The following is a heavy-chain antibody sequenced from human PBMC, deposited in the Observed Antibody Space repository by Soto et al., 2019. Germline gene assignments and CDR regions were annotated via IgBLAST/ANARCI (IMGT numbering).Heavy chain of an antibody. CDR1: GGFVSSGSYY. D-gene: IGHD1-1*01. Sequence: QVQLQQWGAGLLKPSETLSLTCAVYGGFVSSGSYYWSWIRQPPGKGLEWIGEMSHSGGTHFNPYLKSRVTISVETYKNQFSLKMSPVTAAAADLYYGACVGGGTATNVGDAVDIWGPWTMVTVSS. V-gene: IGHV4-34*01. CDR2: MSHSGGT. J-gene: IGHJ3*02. CDR3: ACVGGGTATNVGDAVDI.